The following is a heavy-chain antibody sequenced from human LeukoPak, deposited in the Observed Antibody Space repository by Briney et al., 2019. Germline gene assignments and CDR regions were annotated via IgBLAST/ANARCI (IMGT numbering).Heavy chain of an antibody. V-gene: IGHV4-39*01. CDR3: ARQLYYFDY. CDR1: GGSISSSSYY. D-gene: IGHD2-8*01. CDR2: IYYSGST. J-gene: IGHJ4*02. Sequence: PSETLSLTCTVSGGSISSSSYYWGWIRQPPGKGLEWIGSIYYSGSTYYNPSLKSRVTISVDTSKNQFSLKLSSVTAADTAVNYCARQLYYFDYWGQGTLVTVSS.